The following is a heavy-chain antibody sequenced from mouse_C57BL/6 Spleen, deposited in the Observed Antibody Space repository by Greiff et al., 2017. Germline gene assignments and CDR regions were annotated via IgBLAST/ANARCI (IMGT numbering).Heavy chain of an antibody. J-gene: IGHJ4*01. V-gene: IGHV3-6*01. CDR1: GYSITSGYY. Sequence: ESGPGLVKPSQSLSLTCSVTGYSITSGYYWNWIRQFPGNKLEWMGYISYDGSNNYNPSLKNRISITRDTSKNQFFLKLNSVTTEDTATYYCARADYWSQGTSVTGSS. CDR2: ISYDGSN. CDR3: ARADY.